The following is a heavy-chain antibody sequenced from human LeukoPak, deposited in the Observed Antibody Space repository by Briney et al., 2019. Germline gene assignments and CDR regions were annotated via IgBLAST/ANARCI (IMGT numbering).Heavy chain of an antibody. CDR3: TRDTCTNGVCYTGRLDY. CDR2: IRSKAYGGTT. D-gene: IGHD2-8*01. V-gene: IGHV3-49*05. Sequence: KPGGSLRLSCTASGFTFGDYAMSWFRQAPGKGLEWVGFIRSKAYGGTTEYAASVKGRFTISRDDSKSIAYLQMNSLKTEDTAVYYCTRDTCTNGVCYTGRLDYWGQGTLATVSS. J-gene: IGHJ4*02. CDR1: GFTFGDYA.